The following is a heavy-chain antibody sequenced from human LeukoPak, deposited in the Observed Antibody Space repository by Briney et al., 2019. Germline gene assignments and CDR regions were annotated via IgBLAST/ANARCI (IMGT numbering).Heavy chain of an antibody. J-gene: IGHJ4*02. CDR2: IYTSGST. Sequence: SQTLSLTCTVSGGSISSGDYYWSWIRQPAGKGLEWIGRIYTSGSTNYNPSLKSRVTISVDTSKNQFSLKLSSVTAADTAVYYCAGTMVVTPDYFDYWGQGTLVTVSS. CDR3: AGTMVVTPDYFDY. CDR1: GGSISSGDYY. D-gene: IGHD4-23*01. V-gene: IGHV4-61*02.